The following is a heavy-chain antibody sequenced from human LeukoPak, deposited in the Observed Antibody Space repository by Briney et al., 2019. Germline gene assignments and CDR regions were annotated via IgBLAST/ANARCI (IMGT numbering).Heavy chain of an antibody. CDR2: IYTSGST. J-gene: IGHJ6*03. D-gene: IGHD6-13*01. V-gene: IGHV4-4*07. CDR3: AREKQQLPSGGYYYYYYMDV. Sequence: SETLSLTCTVSGGSISNYWSWIRQPAGKGLEWIGRIYTSGSTNYNPSLKSRVTISVDTSKNQFSLKLSSVTAADTAVYYCAREKQQLPSGGYYYYYYMDVWGKGTTVTISS. CDR1: GGSISNY.